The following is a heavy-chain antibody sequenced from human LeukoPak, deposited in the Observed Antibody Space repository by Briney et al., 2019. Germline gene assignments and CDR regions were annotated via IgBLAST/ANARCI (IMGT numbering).Heavy chain of an antibody. D-gene: IGHD3-22*01. Sequence: PGGSLRLSCAASGFTFDDYAKHWVRQAPGKGLEWVSLISGDGGSTYYADSVKGRFTISRDNSKNSLYLQMNSLRTEDTALYYCAKDTNMIVVVIGAFDIWGQGTMVTVSS. J-gene: IGHJ3*02. V-gene: IGHV3-43*02. CDR3: AKDTNMIVVVIGAFDI. CDR2: ISGDGGST. CDR1: GFTFDDYA.